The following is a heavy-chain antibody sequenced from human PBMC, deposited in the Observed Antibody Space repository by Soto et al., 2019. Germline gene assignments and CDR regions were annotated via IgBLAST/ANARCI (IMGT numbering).Heavy chain of an antibody. CDR1: GYSFTSYW. D-gene: IGHD2-15*01. CDR3: ARLEVVAATPGSRAFDI. V-gene: IGHV5-51*01. CDR2: IYPGDSDT. Sequence: PGESLKISCKGSGYSFTSYWIGWVRQMPGKGLEWMGIIYPGDSDTRYSPSFQGQVTISADKSISTAYLQWSSLKASDTAMYYCARLEVVAATPGSRAFDIWGQGTMVTVSS. J-gene: IGHJ3*02.